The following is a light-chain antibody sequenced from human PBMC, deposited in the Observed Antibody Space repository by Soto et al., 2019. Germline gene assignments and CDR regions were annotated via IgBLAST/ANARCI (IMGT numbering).Light chain of an antibody. Sequence: DIVMTQSPESLSVSLGERATISCKSSQSRFYSSTSQSYLDWYQQKPGEPPQVLSYRASTRESGVPARFSGRGAGTDFPLTISSLQAEDVAVYYCQQDRYTPLTVGGGNKVEIK. J-gene: IGKJ4*01. CDR3: QQDRYTPLT. CDR2: RAS. CDR1: QSRFYSSTSQSY. V-gene: IGKV4-1*01.